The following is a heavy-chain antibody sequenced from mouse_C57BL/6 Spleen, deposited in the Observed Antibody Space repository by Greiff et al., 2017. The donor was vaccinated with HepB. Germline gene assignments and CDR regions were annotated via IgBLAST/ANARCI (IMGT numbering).Heavy chain of an antibody. CDR2: IRNKANGYTT. J-gene: IGHJ2*01. CDR3: ASSRRYYFDY. V-gene: IGHV7-3*01. CDR1: GFTFTDYY. Sequence: DVKLVESGGGLVQPGGSLSLSCAASGFTFTDYYMSWVRQPPGKALEWLGFIRNKANGYTTEYSASVKGRFTISRDNSQSILYLQMNALRAEDSATYYCASSRRYYFDYWGQGTTLTVSS.